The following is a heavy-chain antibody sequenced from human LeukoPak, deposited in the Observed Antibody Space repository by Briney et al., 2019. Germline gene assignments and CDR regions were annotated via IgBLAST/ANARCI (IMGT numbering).Heavy chain of an antibody. CDR3: AKDGGYCSGGSCYRRYYYYYYMDV. CDR2: ISGSGGST. CDR1: GFTFCSYG. J-gene: IGHJ6*03. Sequence: GGSLRLSCAASGFTFCSYGMSWVRQAPGKGLEWVSAISGSGGSTYYADSVKGRFTISRDNSKNTLYLQMNSLRAEDTAVYYCAKDGGYCSGGSCYRRYYYYYYMDVWGKGTTVTISS. V-gene: IGHV3-23*01. D-gene: IGHD2-15*01.